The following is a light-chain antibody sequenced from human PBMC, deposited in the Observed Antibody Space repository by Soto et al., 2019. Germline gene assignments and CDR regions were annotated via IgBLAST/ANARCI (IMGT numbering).Light chain of an antibody. J-gene: IGLJ2*01. V-gene: IGLV1-51*01. Sequence: QSVLTQPPSMSAAPGHKVTISCSGSSSNIGNNYVSWYQQVPGTAPKLLIYDNYKRPSGIPDRFSGSKSGTSATLDITGLQTGDEADYYCETWDSSLTVVLFGGGTKLTVL. CDR1: SSNIGNNY. CDR3: ETWDSSLTVVL. CDR2: DNY.